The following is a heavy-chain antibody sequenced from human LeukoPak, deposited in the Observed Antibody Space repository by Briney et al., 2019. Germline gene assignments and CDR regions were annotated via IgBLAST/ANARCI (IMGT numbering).Heavy chain of an antibody. CDR3: ARGDDFWSGYPFDY. V-gene: IGHV1-2*02. D-gene: IGHD3-3*01. J-gene: IGHJ4*02. Sequence: ASVKVSCKASGYRFTDYWMHWVRQAPGQGLEWMGWIKPNGGTNYAQKLQGRVTMTTDTSTSTAYMELRSLRSDDTAVYYCARGDDFWSGYPFDYWGQGTLVTVSS. CDR1: GYRFTDYW. CDR2: IKPNGGT.